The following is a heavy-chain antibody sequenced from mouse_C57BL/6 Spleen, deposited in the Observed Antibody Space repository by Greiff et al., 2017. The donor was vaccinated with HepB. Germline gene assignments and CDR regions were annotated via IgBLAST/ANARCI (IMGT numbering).Heavy chain of an antibody. V-gene: IGHV5-4*01. D-gene: IGHD2-2*01. CDR1: GFTFSSYA. J-gene: IGHJ3*01. CDR2: ISDGGSYT. Sequence: EVMLVESGGGLVKPGGSLKLSCAASGFTFSSYAMSWVRQTPEKRLEWVATISDGGSYTYYPDNVKGRFTISRDNAKNNLYLQMSHLKSEDTAMYYCARDSGSTMVTTRFAYWGQGTLVTVSA. CDR3: ARDSGSTMVTTRFAY.